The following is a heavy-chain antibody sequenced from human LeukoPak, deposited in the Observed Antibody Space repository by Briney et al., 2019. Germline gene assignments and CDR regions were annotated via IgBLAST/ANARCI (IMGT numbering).Heavy chain of an antibody. V-gene: IGHV2-5*02. J-gene: IGHJ4*02. Sequence: AGPTLVKPTQTLTLTCTFSGFSLSTSGVGVGWIRQPPGKALEWLALIYWDDDKRYSPSLKSRLTITKDTSKNQVVLTMTNMDPVDTATYYCAHSLGYSSSWYSTFDYWGQGTLVTVSS. D-gene: IGHD6-13*01. CDR1: GFSLSTSGVG. CDR2: IYWDDDK. CDR3: AHSLGYSSSWYSTFDY.